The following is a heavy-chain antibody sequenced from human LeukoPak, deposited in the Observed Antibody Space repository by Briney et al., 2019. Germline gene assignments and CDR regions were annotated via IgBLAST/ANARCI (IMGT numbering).Heavy chain of an antibody. CDR1: GGSISSYY. J-gene: IGHJ5*02. CDR3: GRHECSGGSCSFDP. D-gene: IGHD2-15*01. V-gene: IGHV4-59*01. Sequence: KSSETLSLTCTVSGGSISSYYWSWIRQPPGKGLEWIGYIYYSGSTNYNPSLKSRVTISVDTSKNQFSLKLSSVTAADTAVYYCGRHECSGGSCSFDPWGQGTLVTVSS. CDR2: IYYSGST.